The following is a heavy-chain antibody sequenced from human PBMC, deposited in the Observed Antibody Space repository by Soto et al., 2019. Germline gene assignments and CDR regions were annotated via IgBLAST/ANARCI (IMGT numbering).Heavy chain of an antibody. CDR2: IIPTFGTR. V-gene: IGHV1-69*06. Sequence: QVQLVQSGAEVTKPGSSVKVSCKASGGTFSSYVITWVRQAPGQGLEWMGGIIPTFGTRKYAQDFQGRVTITADKSTTTAYMELSSLRSADTAVYYCASYRTQVAHLVLPLYYYYGLDVWGQGTTVTVSS. J-gene: IGHJ6*02. CDR3: ASYRTQVAHLVLPLYYYYGLDV. CDR1: GGTFSSYV. D-gene: IGHD6-6*01.